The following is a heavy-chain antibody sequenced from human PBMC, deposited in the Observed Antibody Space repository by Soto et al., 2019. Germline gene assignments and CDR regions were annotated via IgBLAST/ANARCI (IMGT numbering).Heavy chain of an antibody. Sequence: QITLKESGPTLVKPTQTLTLTCTFYGLSLSTTGVGVGWIRQPPGKALEWLALIYWDDDKRYSPSLKSRLTITKNTSTNQVVLTMTNMDPVDTATYYCVQSRCGGDCLQSYSSHSYYGLDVWGQGTTVTFSS. CDR3: VQSRCGGDCLQSYSSHSYYGLDV. D-gene: IGHD2-21*02. J-gene: IGHJ6*02. CDR2: IYWDDDK. V-gene: IGHV2-5*02. CDR1: GLSLSTTGVG.